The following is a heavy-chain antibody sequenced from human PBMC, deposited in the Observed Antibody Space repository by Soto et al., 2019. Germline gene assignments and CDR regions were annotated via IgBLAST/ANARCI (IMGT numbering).Heavy chain of an antibody. V-gene: IGHV3-23*01. J-gene: IGHJ4*02. Sequence: VGSRGISGAASGFTFSSYAMSWVRQAPGKGLEWVSAISGSGGSTYYADSVKGRFTISRDNSKNTLYLQMNSLRAEDTAVYYCAKLGGYSSGWPFDYWGQGTLVTVSS. CDR1: GFTFSSYA. CDR3: AKLGGYSSGWPFDY. D-gene: IGHD6-19*01. CDR2: ISGSGGST.